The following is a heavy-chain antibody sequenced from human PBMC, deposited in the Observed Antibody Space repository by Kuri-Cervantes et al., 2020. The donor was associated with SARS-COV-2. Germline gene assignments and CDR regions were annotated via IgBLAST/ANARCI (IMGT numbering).Heavy chain of an antibody. D-gene: IGHD3-3*01. J-gene: IGHJ4*02. CDR3: ARDRAETGYYDFWSGYWYFDY. V-gene: IGHV4-38-2*02. Sequence: SETLSLTCAVSGYSISSGYYWGWIRQPPGKGLEWIGSVYHGGGTYYNPSLKSRVAISVDTSKNQFSLKLSSVTAADTAVYYCARDRAETGYYDFWSGYWYFDYWGQGTLVTVSS. CDR2: VYHGGGT. CDR1: GYSISSGYY.